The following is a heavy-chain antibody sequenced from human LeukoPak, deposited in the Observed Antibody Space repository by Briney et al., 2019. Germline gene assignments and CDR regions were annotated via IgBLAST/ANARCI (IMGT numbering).Heavy chain of an antibody. CDR2: IYPGESDT. V-gene: IGHV5-51*01. D-gene: IGHD3-9*01. J-gene: IGHJ6*02. CDR1: GSLFTSYW. CDR3: ARHRPGNYDILTGYAGYYYYGMDV. Sequence: GGSLEISWQGPGSLFTSYWIGWVRQLPGKGLEWMGIIYPGESDTRYSPSFQGQVTISADKSVTTSYLQWSSLKAADTAVYYCARHRPGNYDILTGYAGYYYYGMDVWGQGTTVTVSS.